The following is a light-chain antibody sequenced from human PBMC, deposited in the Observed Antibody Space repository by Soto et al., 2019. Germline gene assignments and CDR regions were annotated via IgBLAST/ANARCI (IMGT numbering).Light chain of an antibody. CDR3: QQYDNLPLT. V-gene: IGKV1-33*01. CDR2: DAS. CDR1: QDIKNY. Sequence: DIQMTQSPSSLSASVGDRVTLTCQASQDIKNYLNWYQQKSGKAPKLLIYDASDLETGVPSRFSGSGSGTDFTFTINSLQPEDIVTYYCQQYDNLPLTFGGGTKVEIK. J-gene: IGKJ4*01.